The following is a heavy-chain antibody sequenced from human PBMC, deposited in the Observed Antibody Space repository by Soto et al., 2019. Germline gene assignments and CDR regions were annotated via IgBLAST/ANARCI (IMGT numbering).Heavy chain of an antibody. CDR2: IIPIFGTA. J-gene: IGHJ5*02. V-gene: IGHV1-69*13. Sequence: SVKVSCKASGGTFISYAISWVRQAPGQGLEWMGGIIPIFGTANYAQKFQGRVTITADESTSTAYMELSSLRSEDTAVYYCAQTGYSSSWYVPWGQGTLVTVSS. CDR1: GGTFISYA. CDR3: AQTGYSSSWYVP. D-gene: IGHD6-13*01.